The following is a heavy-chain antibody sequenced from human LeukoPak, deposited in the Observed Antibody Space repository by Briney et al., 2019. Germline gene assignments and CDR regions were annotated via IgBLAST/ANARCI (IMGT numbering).Heavy chain of an antibody. Sequence: SVKVSCKASGGTFSSYAISWVRRAPGQGLEWMGRIIPILGIANYAQKFQGRVTITADKSTSTAYMELSSLRSEDTAVYYCARGPNIMATPSVYFDYWGQGTLVTVSS. D-gene: IGHD5-12*01. V-gene: IGHV1-69*04. CDR1: GGTFSSYA. CDR3: ARGPNIMATPSVYFDY. CDR2: IIPILGIA. J-gene: IGHJ4*02.